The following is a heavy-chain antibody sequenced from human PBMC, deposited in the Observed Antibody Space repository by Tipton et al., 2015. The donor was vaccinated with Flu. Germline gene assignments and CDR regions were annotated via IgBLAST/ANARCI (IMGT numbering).Heavy chain of an antibody. Sequence: TLSLTCTVSGGSISSGSFYWNWIRQPAGKGLEWIGRVYTSGSSNYNPSLKSRATISLDTSKNQFSLKVNSVTAADTAIYYCARCYVGYPHLFWGQGRLVTVSS. D-gene: IGHD4-23*01. V-gene: IGHV4-61*02. CDR1: GGSISSGSFY. CDR3: ARCYVGYPHLF. CDR2: VYTSGSS. J-gene: IGHJ4*02.